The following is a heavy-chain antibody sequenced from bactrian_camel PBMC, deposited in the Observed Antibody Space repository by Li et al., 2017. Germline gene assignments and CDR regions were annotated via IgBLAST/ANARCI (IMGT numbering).Heavy chain of an antibody. CDR1: GDIASIGC. CDR3: VGDDQETVPLWVALRLGTDFTY. Sequence: HVQLVESGGGSVQTGGSLRLSCAASGDIASIGCMGWFRQAPGKARERIAAIDSDGYTAYRDSLKGRFTISKDNANHILYLQMDKLKPEDTATYYCVGDDQETVPLWVALRLGTDFTYGGQGTQVTVS. CDR2: IDSDGYT. D-gene: IGHD3*01. J-gene: IGHJ4*01. V-gene: IGHV3S53*01.